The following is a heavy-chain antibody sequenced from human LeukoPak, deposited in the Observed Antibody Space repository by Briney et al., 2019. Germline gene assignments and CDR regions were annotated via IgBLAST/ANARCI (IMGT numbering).Heavy chain of an antibody. CDR1: GGSISSSTYY. J-gene: IGHJ6*02. D-gene: IGHD4-11*01. CDR3: ARDGSNWSNDYYHGVDV. CDR2: VYYSGSA. V-gene: IGHV4-61*01. Sequence: SETLSLTCTVPGGSISSSTYYWSWIRQPPGKGLEWLGYVYYSGSATYNPSLKSRVTISVDTSKNQFSLRLSSVTAADTAVYYCARDGSNWSNDYYHGVDVWGQGTTVTVSS.